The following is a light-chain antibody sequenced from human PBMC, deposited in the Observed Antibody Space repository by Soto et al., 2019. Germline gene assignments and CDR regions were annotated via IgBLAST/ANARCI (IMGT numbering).Light chain of an antibody. CDR3: SAWDDSLNGRV. V-gene: IGLV1-44*01. CDR1: NSNIGSNT. J-gene: IGLJ1*01. CDR2: YDN. Sequence: QSVLTQPPSASGTPGQRVTISCSGSNSNIGSNTVNWYQQLPGTAPKLLIYYDNLRPTGVPDRISGSKSGTSASLAISGLSSDDEADYYCSAWDDSLNGRVFGTGTKLTVL.